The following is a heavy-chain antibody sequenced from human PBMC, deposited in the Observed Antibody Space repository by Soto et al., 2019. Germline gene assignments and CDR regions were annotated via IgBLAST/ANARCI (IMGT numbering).Heavy chain of an antibody. CDR1: SGSISSGNW. D-gene: IGHD6-25*01. CDR3: ARVFSSGSGWMYYFDF. CDR2: IYYTGAT. Sequence: QVQLQESGPGLVESSGTLSLTCEVSSGSISSGNWWSWVRQPPGKGLEWIGEIYYTGATNYNPSLKSRFTMTIDKSKDQFSLNLRSGTAADTAVYYCARVFSSGSGWMYYFDFWGQGILVSVSS. V-gene: IGHV4-4*02. J-gene: IGHJ4*02.